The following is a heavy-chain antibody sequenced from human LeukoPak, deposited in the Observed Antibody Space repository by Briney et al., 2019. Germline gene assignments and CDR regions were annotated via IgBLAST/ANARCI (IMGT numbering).Heavy chain of an antibody. CDR1: GFTFSSYG. D-gene: IGHD4-17*01. J-gene: IGHJ4*02. CDR2: ISGSGGST. Sequence: GRSLRLSCAASGFTFSSYGIHWVRQAPGKGLEWVSAISGSGGSTYYADSVKGRFTISRDNSKNTLYLQMNSLRAEDTAVYYCAKAQSTVTRPFDYWGQGTLVTVSS. CDR3: AKAQSTVTRPFDY. V-gene: IGHV3-23*01.